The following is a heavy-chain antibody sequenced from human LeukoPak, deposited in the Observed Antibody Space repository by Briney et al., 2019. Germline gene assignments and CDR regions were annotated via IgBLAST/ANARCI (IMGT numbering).Heavy chain of an antibody. Sequence: SETLSLTCTVSGGSISGYYWSWIRQPPGKGLEWIGYLYYSGSTKYNPSLKSRVTISVDTSKNQFYLKLTSVTAADTAVYYCARCGDDYNGFDYWGQGTLVTVSS. V-gene: IGHV4-59*08. CDR1: GGSISGYY. D-gene: IGHD5-24*01. CDR3: ARCGDDYNGFDY. CDR2: LYYSGST. J-gene: IGHJ4*02.